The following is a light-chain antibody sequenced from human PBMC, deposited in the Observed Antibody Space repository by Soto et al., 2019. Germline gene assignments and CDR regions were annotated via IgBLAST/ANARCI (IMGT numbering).Light chain of an antibody. Sequence: QSVLTQPASVSGSPGQSITISCTGTSSDVGGYNYVSWYQQHPGKAPKLIIYDVGNRPSGVSTRFSGSKSGNTASLTISGLQADDEADYYCSSYTSTSTPGVFGIGTKLTVL. CDR2: DVG. CDR1: SSDVGGYNY. CDR3: SSYTSTSTPGV. J-gene: IGLJ1*01. V-gene: IGLV2-14*01.